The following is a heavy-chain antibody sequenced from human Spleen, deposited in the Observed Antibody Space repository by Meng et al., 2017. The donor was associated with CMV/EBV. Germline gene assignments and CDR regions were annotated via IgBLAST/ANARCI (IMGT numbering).Heavy chain of an antibody. Sequence: GESLKISCAASEFAFSSDWMHWVRQAPGKGLMWVARINSDGSTTNYADSVKGRFTISRDNAKNTLYLQMNSLRAEDTAVYYCARAPAGQWGQGTLVTVSS. J-gene: IGHJ4*02. CDR3: ARAPAGQ. CDR1: EFAFSSDW. D-gene: IGHD3-10*01. V-gene: IGHV3-74*01. CDR2: INSDGSTT.